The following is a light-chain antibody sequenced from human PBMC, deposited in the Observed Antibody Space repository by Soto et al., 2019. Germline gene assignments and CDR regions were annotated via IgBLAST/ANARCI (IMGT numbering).Light chain of an antibody. CDR2: GAS. J-gene: IGKJ4*01. V-gene: IGKV3-15*01. Sequence: EIVMTQSPATLSVSPGERATLSCRASQSVSSNLAWYQQKPGQAPRLLIYGASTRATGIPARFSGSGSGTEFTLTISSLQSGDFAIYYCQQYYDRPPLTFGGGTKVEIK. CDR3: QQYYDRPPLT. CDR1: QSVSSN.